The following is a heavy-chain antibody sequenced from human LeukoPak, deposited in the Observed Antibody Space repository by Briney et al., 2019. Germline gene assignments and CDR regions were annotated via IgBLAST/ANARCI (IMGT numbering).Heavy chain of an antibody. D-gene: IGHD3-22*01. J-gene: IGHJ4*02. V-gene: IGHV1-46*01. Sequence: ASVKVSCKASGYTFTSYYIHWVRQAPGQGLEWMGIMNPSGGSTSYAQKFRGRVIMTGDTSTTTVYMEMSNLSSEDTAMYYCAKSRTTSSASSDYWGQGTLVTVFS. CDR1: GYTFTSYY. CDR2: MNPSGGST. CDR3: AKSRTTSSASSDY.